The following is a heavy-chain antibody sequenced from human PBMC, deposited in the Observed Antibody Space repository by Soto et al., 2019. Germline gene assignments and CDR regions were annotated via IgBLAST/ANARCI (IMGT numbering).Heavy chain of an antibody. J-gene: IGHJ4*02. V-gene: IGHV1-69*13. Sequence: ASVKVSCKASGGTFSSYAISWVRQAPGQGLEWMGGIIPIFGTANYAQKFQGRVTITADESTSTAYMELSSLRSEDTAVYYCARWHLDYDYVWGSYRYTAGPLDYWGQGTRVTVSS. CDR1: GGTFSSYA. CDR2: IIPIFGTA. D-gene: IGHD3-16*02. CDR3: ARWHLDYDYVWGSYRYTAGPLDY.